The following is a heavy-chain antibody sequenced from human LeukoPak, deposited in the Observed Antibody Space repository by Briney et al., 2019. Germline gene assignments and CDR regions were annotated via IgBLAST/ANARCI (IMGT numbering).Heavy chain of an antibody. J-gene: IGHJ4*02. CDR2: INPNSGGT. CDR1: GYTFTGYY. D-gene: IGHD3-16*02. Sequence: ASVKVSCKASGYTFTGYYMHWVRQAPGQGLEWMGWINPNSGGTNCAQKFQGRVTMTRDTSISTAYMELSRLRSDDTAVYYCARGRGLMITFGGVIEGGYFDYWGQGTLVTVSS. CDR3: ARGRGLMITFGGVIEGGYFDY. V-gene: IGHV1-2*02.